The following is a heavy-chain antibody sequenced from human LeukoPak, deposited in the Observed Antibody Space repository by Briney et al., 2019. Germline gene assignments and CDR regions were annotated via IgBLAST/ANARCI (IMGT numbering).Heavy chain of an antibody. CDR1: GFTFSSCS. Sequence: GSLRLSCAASGFTFSSCSMNWVRQAPGKGLEWVSYISSSSSTIYYADSVKGRFTISRDNAKNSLYLQMNSLRDEDTAVYYCARDDGRVVKQHYYYGMDVWGQGTTVTVSS. D-gene: IGHD3-3*01. CDR3: ARDDGRVVKQHYYYGMDV. J-gene: IGHJ6*02. CDR2: ISSSSSTI. V-gene: IGHV3-48*02.